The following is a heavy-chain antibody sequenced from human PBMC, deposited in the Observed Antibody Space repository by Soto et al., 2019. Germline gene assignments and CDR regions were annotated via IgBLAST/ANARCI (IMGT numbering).Heavy chain of an antibody. Sequence: TLSLTCTVSGGSISSGDYYWSWIRQPPGKGLEWIGYIYYSGSTYYNPSLKSRVTISVDTSKNQFSLKLSSATAADTAVYYCARDGSVVVVPAAIGGMDVWGQGTTVTVSS. CDR2: IYYSGST. CDR1: GGSISSGDYY. V-gene: IGHV4-30-4*01. CDR3: ARDGSVVVVPAAIGGMDV. D-gene: IGHD2-2*01. J-gene: IGHJ6*02.